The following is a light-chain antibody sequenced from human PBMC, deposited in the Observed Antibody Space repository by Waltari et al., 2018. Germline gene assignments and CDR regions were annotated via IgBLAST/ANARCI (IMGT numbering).Light chain of an antibody. V-gene: IGKV4-1*01. CDR3: QQYYGPPFT. CDR2: WAS. J-gene: IGKJ2*01. Sequence: DIVMTQSPDSLAVSLGERATVNCKSSQSVLYSSNNKNYLAWYQQKPGQHPKLLIYWASTRESGVPDRFSGSGSGTDFTLTIASLQAEDVAVYYCQQYYGPPFTFGQGTKLEIK. CDR1: QSVLYSSNNKNY.